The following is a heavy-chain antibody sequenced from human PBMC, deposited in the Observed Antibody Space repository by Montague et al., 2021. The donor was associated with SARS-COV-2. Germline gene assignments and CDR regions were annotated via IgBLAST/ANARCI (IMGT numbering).Heavy chain of an antibody. V-gene: IGHV4-61*01. CDR3: ATYWQGGSGGGN. D-gene: IGHD3-10*01. CDR2: IDYGGSP. J-gene: IGHJ1*01. Sequence: SETLSLTCTVSGSSVTSGNYHWSWIRQPPGKGLEWIGYIDYGGSPHYSPSLNSRVTISLDTSKNQLSLRLNSATAADTAVYFCATYWQGGSGGGNWGQGTLVNGSA. CDR1: GSSVTSGNYH.